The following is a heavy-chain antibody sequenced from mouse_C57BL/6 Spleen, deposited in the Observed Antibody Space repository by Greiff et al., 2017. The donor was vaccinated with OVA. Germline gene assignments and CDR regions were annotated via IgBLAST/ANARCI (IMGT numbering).Heavy chain of an antibody. Sequence: QVQLKQSGAELVKPGASVKMSCKASGYTFTSYWITWVKQRPGQGLEWIGDIYPGSGSTNYNEKFKSKATLTVDTSSSTAYMQLSSLTSEDSAVYYCAHTVVATRYFDVWGTGTTVTVSS. J-gene: IGHJ1*03. D-gene: IGHD1-1*01. CDR2: IYPGSGST. CDR3: AHTVVATRYFDV. CDR1: GYTFTSYW. V-gene: IGHV1-55*01.